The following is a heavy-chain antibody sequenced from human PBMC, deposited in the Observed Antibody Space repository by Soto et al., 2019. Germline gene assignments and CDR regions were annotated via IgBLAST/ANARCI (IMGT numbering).Heavy chain of an antibody. V-gene: IGHV2-5*02. J-gene: IGHJ4*02. D-gene: IGHD6-19*01. Sequence: QITLKESGPTLVKRTQTLTLTCTLSGLSLSTSGVGVGWSRQPPGKPLEWLALIFWDDDKRYSPSLSSRLTITKDTSKYQVIFTMTNMDPVDTATYYCARRAVPGTYFFEHWGQGTLVTVSS. CDR1: GLSLSTSGVG. CDR2: IFWDDDK. CDR3: ARRAVPGTYFFEH.